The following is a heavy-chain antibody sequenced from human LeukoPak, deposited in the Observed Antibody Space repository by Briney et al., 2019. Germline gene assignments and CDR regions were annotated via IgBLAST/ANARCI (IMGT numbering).Heavy chain of an antibody. D-gene: IGHD5-12*01. V-gene: IGHV3-21*01. CDR1: GFTFSSYS. CDR2: ISSSSSYI. Sequence: PGGSLRLSCAASGFTFSSYSMNWVRQAPGKGLEWVSSISSSSSYIYYADSVKGRFTISRDNAKNSLYLQMNSLRAEDTAVYYCAREMPDEYSGYGGGPPTVGYFDYWGQGTLVTVSS. CDR3: AREMPDEYSGYGGGPPTVGYFDY. J-gene: IGHJ4*02.